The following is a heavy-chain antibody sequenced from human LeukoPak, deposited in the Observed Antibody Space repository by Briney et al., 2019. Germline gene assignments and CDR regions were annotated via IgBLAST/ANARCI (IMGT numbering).Heavy chain of an antibody. Sequence: GESLTLSCSASGLTFSSYSMNWLRQAPAKGLPWVSSISSSSSYIYYPHSVKGRFTISRDNAKNSLYLQMNSLRAEDTAVYYCARDLVATVVDVWGKGTTVTVSS. CDR3: ARDLVATVVDV. J-gene: IGHJ6*04. CDR2: ISSSSSYI. D-gene: IGHD5-12*01. CDR1: GLTFSSYS. V-gene: IGHV3-21*01.